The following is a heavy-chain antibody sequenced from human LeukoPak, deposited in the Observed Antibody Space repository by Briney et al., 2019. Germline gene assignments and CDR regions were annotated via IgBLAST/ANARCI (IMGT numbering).Heavy chain of an antibody. Sequence: ASVKVSCTASGYTFTSYYMHWVRQAPGQGLEWMGIINPSGGSTSYAQKFQGRVTMTRDTSTSTVYMELSSLRSEDTAVYYCAREFRDYYDSSGYLFDYWGQGTLVTVSS. CDR1: GYTFTSYY. J-gene: IGHJ4*02. CDR2: INPSGGST. V-gene: IGHV1-46*01. CDR3: AREFRDYYDSSGYLFDY. D-gene: IGHD3-22*01.